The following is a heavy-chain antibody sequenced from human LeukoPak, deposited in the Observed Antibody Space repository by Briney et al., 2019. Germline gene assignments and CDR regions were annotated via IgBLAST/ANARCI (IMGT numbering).Heavy chain of an antibody. Sequence: MPSDCLSLMCTLYGGSISRCYRSWIKQHAGRGLEWIGRIYISGSTKYNPYHKSRVTMSVVTSKNQFCQKLSFVTAADTAVYYCATSHIAAAGFYYWGQGTLVTVLS. CDR3: ATSHIAAAGFYY. J-gene: IGHJ4*02. CDR2: IYISGST. D-gene: IGHD6-13*01. V-gene: IGHV4-4*07. CDR1: GGSISRCY.